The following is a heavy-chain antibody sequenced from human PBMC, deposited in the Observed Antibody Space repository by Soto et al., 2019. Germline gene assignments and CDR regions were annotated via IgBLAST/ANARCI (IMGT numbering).Heavy chain of an antibody. Sequence: SETLSLTCTVSGGSVSSGSYYWSWIRQPPGKGLEWIGYIYYSGSTNYNPSLKCRVTISVDTSKNQFSLKLSSVTAAVTAVYYCARYTVGKLLDAFDIWGQGTMVTVSS. CDR3: ARYTVGKLLDAFDI. CDR2: IYYSGST. J-gene: IGHJ3*02. CDR1: GGSVSSGSYY. V-gene: IGHV4-61*01. D-gene: IGHD4-17*01.